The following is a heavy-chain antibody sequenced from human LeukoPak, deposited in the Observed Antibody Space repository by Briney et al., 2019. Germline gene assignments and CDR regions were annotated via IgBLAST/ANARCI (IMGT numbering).Heavy chain of an antibody. Sequence: SGGSLRLSCAASGFTFSSYGMHWVRQAPGKGLEWVAVISYDGSNKYYADSVKGRFTISRDNSKNTLYLQMNSLRAEDTAVYYCAKGGLPHYDSSGYYFDYWGQGTLVTVSS. CDR3: AKGGLPHYDSSGYYFDY. J-gene: IGHJ4*02. CDR2: ISYDGSNK. CDR1: GFTFSSYG. V-gene: IGHV3-30*18. D-gene: IGHD3-22*01.